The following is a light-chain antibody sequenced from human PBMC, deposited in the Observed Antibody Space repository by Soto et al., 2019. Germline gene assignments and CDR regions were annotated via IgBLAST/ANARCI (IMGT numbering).Light chain of an antibody. CDR1: QSVSSN. CDR2: VAS. Sequence: EIVMTQSPATRSVSPGERAPLSCRASQSVSSNLAWYQQKPGQTPRLLLYVASTRATGIPARFSGSGSGTECTLTISSLQAEDFAVYYCQQYNVWPLTFGGGTKVEFK. V-gene: IGKV3-15*01. CDR3: QQYNVWPLT. J-gene: IGKJ4*01.